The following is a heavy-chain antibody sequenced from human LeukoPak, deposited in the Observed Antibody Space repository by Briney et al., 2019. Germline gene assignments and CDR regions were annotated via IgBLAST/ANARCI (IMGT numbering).Heavy chain of an antibody. Sequence: PGGSLRLSCAASGFTVSSNYMSWVRQAPGKGQEWVSIIYSDETTYYPDSVRGRFTISRDNSKSTLYLQMNSLRADDTAVYYCARLGYGSTWGERYYFDYWGQGTLVTVSP. V-gene: IGHV3-66*04. CDR1: GFTVSSNY. D-gene: IGHD6-13*01. CDR2: IYSDETT. J-gene: IGHJ4*02. CDR3: ARLGYGSTWGERYYFDY.